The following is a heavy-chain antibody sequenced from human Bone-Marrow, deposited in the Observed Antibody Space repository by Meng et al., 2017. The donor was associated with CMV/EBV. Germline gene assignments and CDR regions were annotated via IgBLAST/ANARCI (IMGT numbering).Heavy chain of an antibody. CDR2: LRYDGSNK. CDR3: ARGVTMTIGFDP. J-gene: IGHJ5*02. CDR1: GFTFSNYG. D-gene: IGHD3-22*01. V-gene: IGHV3-30*02. Sequence: GESLKISCAASGFTFSNYGMHWVRQAPGKGLEWAAFLRYDGSNKYYADSVKGRFTISRDNSKNTLYLQMNSLRAEDTAVYYCARGVTMTIGFDPWGQGTLVTASS.